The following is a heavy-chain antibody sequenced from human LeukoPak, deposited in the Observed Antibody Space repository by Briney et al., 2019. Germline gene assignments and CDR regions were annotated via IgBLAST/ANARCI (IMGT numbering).Heavy chain of an antibody. Sequence: SETLSLTCTVSGGTISDYFWNWIRQPPGKGLEWIGHIYSSGTTTYNPSLMSRVIISLDTSKNQFSLKLTSVTAADTAVYYCARAPSTYFYGLGTYSNYFDYWGQGTLVTVSS. V-gene: IGHV4-59*01. CDR1: GGTISDYF. D-gene: IGHD3-10*01. J-gene: IGHJ4*02. CDR2: IYSSGTT. CDR3: ARAPSTYFYGLGTYSNYFDY.